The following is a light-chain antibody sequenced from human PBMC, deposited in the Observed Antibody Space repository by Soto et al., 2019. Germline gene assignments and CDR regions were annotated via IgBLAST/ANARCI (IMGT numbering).Light chain of an antibody. CDR3: QQRDIWPWT. CDR1: QSVNRY. J-gene: IGKJ1*01. Sequence: EIVLTQSPATLSLSPGERSTLSCLASQSVNRYLVWYQQKPGQAPRLLMYDAYKRATGIPARFSGSGSGTDFTLTISSLEPEDFAVYYCQQRDIWPWTVGPGTKVDIK. CDR2: DAY. V-gene: IGKV3-11*01.